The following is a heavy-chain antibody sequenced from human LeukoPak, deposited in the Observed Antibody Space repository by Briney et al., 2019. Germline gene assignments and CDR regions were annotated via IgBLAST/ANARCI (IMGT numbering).Heavy chain of an antibody. CDR3: ARDAWGYYYMDV. J-gene: IGHJ6*03. Sequence: GGSLRLSCVASGFTFSSYDMNWVRQAPGKWLEWVSYISSRGDIIYYADSVRGRFTISRDNADNSLYLQMNSLRAEDTAVYYCARDAWGYYYMDVWGRGTTVTVSS. V-gene: IGHV3-48*03. CDR1: GFTFSSYD. CDR2: ISSRGDII. D-gene: IGHD7-27*01.